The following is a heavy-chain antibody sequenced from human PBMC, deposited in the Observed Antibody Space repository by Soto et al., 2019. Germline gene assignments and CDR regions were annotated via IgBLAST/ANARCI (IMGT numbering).Heavy chain of an antibody. Sequence: QVQLVQSGAEVKKTGASVKVSCKASGYTFTSYGLSWVRQAPGQGLEWMGWISGYNGDINYAPKLQGRVTITRDTSTSTAYMELRRLRSDDTAIYYCARGSPFHNWGQGTLMNVSS. J-gene: IGHJ4*02. CDR2: ISGYNGDI. CDR3: ARGSPFHN. CDR1: GYTFTSYG. V-gene: IGHV1-18*01.